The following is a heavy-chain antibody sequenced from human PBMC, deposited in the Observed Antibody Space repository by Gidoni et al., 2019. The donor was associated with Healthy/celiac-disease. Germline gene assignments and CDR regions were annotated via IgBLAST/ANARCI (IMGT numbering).Heavy chain of an antibody. D-gene: IGHD3-10*01. CDR3: ARGKRITMVRGVPMDV. Sequence: QVQLQQWGAGLLKPSETLSLTCAVYGGSFSGYYWSWIRPPPGKGLEWIGEINHSGSTNYNPALKSRVTISVDTSKNQFSLKLSSVTAADTAVYYCARGKRITMVRGVPMDVWGQGTTVTVSS. J-gene: IGHJ6*02. V-gene: IGHV4-34*01. CDR2: INHSGST. CDR1: GGSFSGYY.